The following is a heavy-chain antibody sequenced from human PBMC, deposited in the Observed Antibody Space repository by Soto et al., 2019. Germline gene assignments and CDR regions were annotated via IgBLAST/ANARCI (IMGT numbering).Heavy chain of an antibody. J-gene: IGHJ4*02. CDR2: IYYSGST. V-gene: IGHV4-59*01. Sequence: ASQTLSLTCTVSGGSISSYYWSWIRQPPGKGLEWIGYIYYSGSTNYNPSLKSRVTISVDTSKNQFSLKLSSVTAADTAVYYCARAPRGVYVWGRYRCDYWGQGTLVTVSS. CDR3: ARAPRGVYVWGRYRCDY. CDR1: GGSISSYY. D-gene: IGHD3-16*02.